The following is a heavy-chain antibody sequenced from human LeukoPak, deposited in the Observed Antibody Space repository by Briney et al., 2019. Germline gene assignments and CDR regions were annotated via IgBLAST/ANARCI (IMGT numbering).Heavy chain of an antibody. D-gene: IGHD3-16*01. J-gene: IGHJ4*02. V-gene: IGHV1-2*02. CDR3: ARDRQAEGDFDY. Sequence: ASVKVSCKASGYTFTGYYMHWVRQAPGQGLEWMGWINPNSGGTNYAQKFQGRVTMTRDTSISTAYMELSSLRSEDTAVYYCARDRQAEGDFDYWGQGTLVTVSS. CDR1: GYTFTGYY. CDR2: INPNSGGT.